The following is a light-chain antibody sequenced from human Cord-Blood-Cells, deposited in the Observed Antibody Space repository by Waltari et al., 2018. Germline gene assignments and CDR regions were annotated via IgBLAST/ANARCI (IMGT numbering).Light chain of an antibody. J-gene: IGLJ3*02. CDR3: SSYTSSSTQ. Sequence: QSALTQPASVSGSPGQSIPISCTGTSSDVGGYHYVSWYQQHPGKAPKLMIYDVSNRPSGVSNRFSGSKPGNTASLTISGLQAEDEADYYCSSYTSSSTQFGGGTKLTVL. V-gene: IGLV2-14*01. CDR2: DVS. CDR1: SSDVGGYHY.